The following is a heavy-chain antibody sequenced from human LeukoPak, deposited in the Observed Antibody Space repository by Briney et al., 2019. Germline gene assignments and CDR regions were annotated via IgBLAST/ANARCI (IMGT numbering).Heavy chain of an antibody. J-gene: IGHJ4*02. V-gene: IGHV4-61*02. CDR3: ARGVLPTAPYFDY. CDR2: IYTSGST. D-gene: IGHD2-2*01. Sequence: SQTLSLTCTVSGGSISSGSYYWSWIRQPAGKGLEWIGRIYTSGSTNYNPSLKSRVTISVDTSKNQFSLKLSSVTAADTAVYYCARGVLPTAPYFDYWGQGTLVTVSS. CDR1: GGSISSGSYY.